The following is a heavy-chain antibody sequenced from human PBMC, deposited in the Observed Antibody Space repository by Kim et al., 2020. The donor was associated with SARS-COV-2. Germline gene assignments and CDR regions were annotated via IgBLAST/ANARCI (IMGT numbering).Heavy chain of an antibody. D-gene: IGHD3-10*01. J-gene: IGHJ6*02. CDR3: AREYGSGSYVGDYYYYGMDV. CDR2: IWYDGSNK. V-gene: IGHV3-33*01. CDR1: GFTFSSYG. Sequence: GGSLRLSCAASGFTFSSYGMHWVRQAPGKGLEWVAVIWYDGSNKYYADSVKGRFTISRDNSKNTLYLQMNSLRAEDTAVYYCAREYGSGSYVGDYYYYGMDVWGQGTTVTVSS.